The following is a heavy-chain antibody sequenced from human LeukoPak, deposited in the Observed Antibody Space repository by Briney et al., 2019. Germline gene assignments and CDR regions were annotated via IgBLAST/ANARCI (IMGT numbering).Heavy chain of an antibody. CDR2: VNPNSGYT. V-gene: IGHV1-8*03. D-gene: IGHD2-15*01. CDR1: GYTFTRYD. Sequence: ASVKVSCKASGYTFTRYDINWVRQATGQGLEWMGWVNPNSGYTGYAQKFQGRVTITRDTSINTAYMELSGLRSEDTAVYYCARVDGSPDSWGQGTLVTVSS. CDR3: ARVDGSPDS. J-gene: IGHJ4*02.